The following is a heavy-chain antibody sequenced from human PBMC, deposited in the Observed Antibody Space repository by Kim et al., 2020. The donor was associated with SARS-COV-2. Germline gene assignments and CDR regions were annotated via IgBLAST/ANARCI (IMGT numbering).Heavy chain of an antibody. V-gene: IGHV3-23*01. CDR3: ARSSTFGGLIVIPFDY. CDR2: ISGSGSST. CDR1: GFTFNNYA. Sequence: GGSLRLSCAASGFTFNNYAMSWVRQAPGKGLEWVSAISGSGSSTYYANSVKGRFTISRDNSKSTLYLQMNSLSAEDTAVYYCARSSTFGGLIVIPFDYWGQGTLVTVSS. D-gene: IGHD3-16*02. J-gene: IGHJ4*02.